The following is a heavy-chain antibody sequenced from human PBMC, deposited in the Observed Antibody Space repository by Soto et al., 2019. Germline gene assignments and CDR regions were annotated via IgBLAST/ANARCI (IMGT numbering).Heavy chain of an antibody. V-gene: IGHV1-2*02. CDR1: GGTFSSYA. J-gene: IGHJ6*02. CDR3: AREDGSGSYYIGSYYGMDV. D-gene: IGHD3-10*01. CDR2: INPNSGGT. Sequence: SVKVSCKASGGTFSSYAISWVRQAPGQGLEWMGWINPNSGGTNYAQKFQGRVTMTRDTSTSTVYMELSSLRSEDTAVYYCAREDGSGSYYIGSYYGMDVWGQGTSVTVSS.